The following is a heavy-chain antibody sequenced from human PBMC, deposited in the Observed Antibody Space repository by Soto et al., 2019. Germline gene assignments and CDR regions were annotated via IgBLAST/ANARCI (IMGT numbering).Heavy chain of an antibody. V-gene: IGHV4-31*03. CDR2: IYYSGST. J-gene: IGHJ5*02. Sequence: SETLSLTCTVSGGSISSGGYYWSWIRQHPGKGLEWIGYIYYSGSTYYNPSLKSRVTISVDTSKNQFSLKLSSVTAADTAVYYCARGYYYDSSGYYPNWFGPWGQGTLVTVSS. CDR3: ARGYYYDSSGYYPNWFGP. CDR1: GGSISSGGYY. D-gene: IGHD3-22*01.